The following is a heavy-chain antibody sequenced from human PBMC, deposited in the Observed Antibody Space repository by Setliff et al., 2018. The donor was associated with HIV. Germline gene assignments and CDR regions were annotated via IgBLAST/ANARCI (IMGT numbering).Heavy chain of an antibody. CDR2: IDYSGSA. J-gene: IGHJ4*02. CDR1: GGFVNSATYY. CDR3: AREGKTAMVTKYDY. V-gene: IGHV4-31*03. Sequence: SETLSLTCTVSGGFVNSATYYWSWIRQHPGKGLEWIGYIDYSGSAFYNPSLKSRITISVDTSKNQFSLRMKSVTAADTAMYYCAREGKTAMVTKYDYWGQGTMVTVSS. D-gene: IGHD5-18*01.